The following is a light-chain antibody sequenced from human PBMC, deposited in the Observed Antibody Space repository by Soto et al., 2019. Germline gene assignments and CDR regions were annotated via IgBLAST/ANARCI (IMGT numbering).Light chain of an antibody. Sequence: EIVMTQSPDTLSLSPGGRSTLYCMASVSVRTDLAWYQQKPGHAPRLLMYGASTRATGVPARFSGSGSGSEFSLTINTLQSEDFAVYYCQQYHNWLPITFGQGTRLEIK. CDR1: VSVRTD. V-gene: IGKV3-15*01. CDR3: QQYHNWLPIT. CDR2: GAS. J-gene: IGKJ5*01.